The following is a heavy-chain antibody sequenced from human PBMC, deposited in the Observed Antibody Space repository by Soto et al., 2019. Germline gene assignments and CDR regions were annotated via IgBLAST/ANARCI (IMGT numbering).Heavy chain of an antibody. CDR1: RIAISSNY. J-gene: IGHJ5*02. D-gene: IGHD6-13*01. Sequence: PSDTLALTSTISRIAISSNYWSWILQTPWTGMEWIGYIYYSGSTNYNPSLKSRVTISVDTSKNQFSLKLSSVTAADTAVYYCARVSYDSGYSSSWYGYNWFDTWGQGTLVTVS. V-gene: IGHV4-59*07. CDR2: IYYSGST. CDR3: ARVSYDSGYSSSWYGYNWFDT.